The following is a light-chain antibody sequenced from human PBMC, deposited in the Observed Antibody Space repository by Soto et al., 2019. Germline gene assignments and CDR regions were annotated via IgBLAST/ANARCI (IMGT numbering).Light chain of an antibody. V-gene: IGKV1-5*01. CDR1: QSISSW. J-gene: IGKJ1*01. CDR2: DAS. CDR3: QQAHSFPT. Sequence: DIQMTQSPSTLSASVGDRVTITCRASQSISSWLAWYQQKPGKAPKLLIYDASSLESGVPSRFSGSGSGADFTLTISSLQPEDSATYYCQQAHSFPTFAQGTKVDIK.